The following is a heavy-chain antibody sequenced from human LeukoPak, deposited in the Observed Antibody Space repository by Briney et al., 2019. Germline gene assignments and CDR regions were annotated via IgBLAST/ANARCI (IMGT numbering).Heavy chain of an antibody. D-gene: IGHD6-6*01. CDR2: IYYSGST. V-gene: IGHV4-59*01. Sequence: ETLSLTCTVSGGSISSYYWSWIRQPPGKGLEWIGYIYYSGSTNYNPSLKSRVTISVDTSKNQFSLKLSSVTAADTALYYCARGVEYSSSSGLGYWGQRTLVTVSS. CDR1: GGSISSYY. J-gene: IGHJ4*02. CDR3: ARGVEYSSSSGLGY.